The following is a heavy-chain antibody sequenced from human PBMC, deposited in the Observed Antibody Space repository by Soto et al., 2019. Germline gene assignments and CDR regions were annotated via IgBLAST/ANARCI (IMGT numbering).Heavy chain of an antibody. V-gene: IGHV4-59*01. J-gene: IGHJ6*02. CDR3: ARDPSRTFGYYYYGMDV. CDR1: GGSISSYY. D-gene: IGHD6-13*01. Sequence: SETLSLTCTVSGGSISSYYWSWIRQPPGKGLEWIGYIYYSGSTNYNPSLKSRVTISVDTSKNQFSLKLSSVTAADTAVYYCARDPSRTFGYYYYGMDVWVQGTTVTVSS. CDR2: IYYSGST.